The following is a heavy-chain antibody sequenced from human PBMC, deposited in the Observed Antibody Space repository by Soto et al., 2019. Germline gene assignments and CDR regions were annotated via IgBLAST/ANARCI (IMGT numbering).Heavy chain of an antibody. CDR3: AKILRFLEWSLDY. D-gene: IGHD3-3*01. V-gene: IGHV3-23*01. CDR1: GFTFSSYA. CDR2: ISGSGGST. J-gene: IGHJ4*02. Sequence: PVGSLRRSCAASGFTFSSYAMSWVLQAPGKGLEWVSAISGSGGSTYYADSVKGRFTISRDNSKNTLYLQMNSLRAEDTAVYYCAKILRFLEWSLDYWGQRTLVTVSS.